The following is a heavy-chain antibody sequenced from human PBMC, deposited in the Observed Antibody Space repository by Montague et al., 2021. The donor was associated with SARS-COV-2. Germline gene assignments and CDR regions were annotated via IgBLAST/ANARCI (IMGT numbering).Heavy chain of an antibody. CDR2: IYYSGST. CDR1: GGSVSSGSFY. D-gene: IGHD3-3*01. J-gene: IGHJ5*02. Sequence: SETLSLTCTVSGGSVSSGSFYWSWIRQPPGKGPEWIGYIYYSGSTNYNPSLKSRVTISVDTSKNQFSLKLSSVTAADTAVYYCARVSRITIFGVVGWFDPWGQGTLVTVSS. V-gene: IGHV4-61*01. CDR3: ARVSRITIFGVVGWFDP.